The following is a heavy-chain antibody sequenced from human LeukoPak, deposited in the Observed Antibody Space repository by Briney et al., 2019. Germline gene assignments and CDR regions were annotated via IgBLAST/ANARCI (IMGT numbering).Heavy chain of an antibody. CDR2: IIPILGIA. CDR3: ARIVVGATHHFDY. V-gene: IGHV1-69*04. D-gene: IGHD1-26*01. CDR1: GGTFSSYA. J-gene: IGHJ4*02. Sequence: EASVKVSCKASGGTFSSYAISWVRQAPGRGLEWMGRIIPILGIANYAQKFQGRVTITADKSTSTAYMELSSLRSEDTAVYYCARIVVGATHHFDYWGQGTLVTVSS.